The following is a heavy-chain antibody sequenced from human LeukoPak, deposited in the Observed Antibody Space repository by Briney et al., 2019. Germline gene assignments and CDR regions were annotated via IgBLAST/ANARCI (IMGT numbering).Heavy chain of an antibody. Sequence: GGSLRLSCAASGFTFSSSWMHWVRQTPGKGLVWVSRINPDGSTTSHADAVKGRFTLSRDNAKNTVYLQMNSLRAEDTAVYYCARGVGGDRDYWGQGTLVTVSS. CDR3: ARGVGGDRDY. D-gene: IGHD2-21*02. CDR1: GFTFSSSW. CDR2: INPDGSTT. V-gene: IGHV3-74*01. J-gene: IGHJ4*02.